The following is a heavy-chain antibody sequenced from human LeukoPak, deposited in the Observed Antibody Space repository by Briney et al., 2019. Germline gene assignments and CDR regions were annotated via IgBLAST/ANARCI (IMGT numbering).Heavy chain of an antibody. CDR1: GGTFSSYA. CDR3: ARSRRGYCSGGSCNHFDY. Sequence: SVKVSCKASGGTFSSYAISWVRQAPGQGLEWMGGIIPIFGTANYAQKFQGRVTITTDESTSTAYMELSRLRSEDTAVYYCARSRRGYCSGGSCNHFDYWGQGTLVTVSS. V-gene: IGHV1-69*05. D-gene: IGHD2-15*01. J-gene: IGHJ4*02. CDR2: IIPIFGTA.